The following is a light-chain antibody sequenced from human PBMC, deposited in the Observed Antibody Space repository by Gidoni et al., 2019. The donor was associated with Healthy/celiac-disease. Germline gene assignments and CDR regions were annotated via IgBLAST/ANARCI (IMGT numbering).Light chain of an antibody. CDR3: QQYNSYPWT. J-gene: IGKJ1*01. Sequence: DIQMTQSPSTLSASVGDRVTITCRASQSISSWLAWYQQKPGKAPKLLIYTASSLESGVPSRFSGSGSGKEFTLTISSLQPDDFANYYCQQYNSYPWTFGQGTKVEIK. CDR2: TAS. V-gene: IGKV1-5*03. CDR1: QSISSW.